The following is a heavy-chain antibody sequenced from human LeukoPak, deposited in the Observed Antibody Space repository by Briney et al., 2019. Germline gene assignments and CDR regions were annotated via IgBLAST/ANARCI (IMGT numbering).Heavy chain of an antibody. D-gene: IGHD3-16*01. J-gene: IGHJ4*02. V-gene: IGHV3-7*04. CDR3: ARNGLIGFDY. CDR1: GFTFSKYW. Sequence: GGSLRLSCADSGFTFSKYWMSWVRQAPGKGLEWVARIKEDGSEKYYVDSVKGRFTISRDNTKNSMYLQVNSLRAEDTAVYYCARNGLIGFDYWGQGTLVTVSS. CDR2: IKEDGSEK.